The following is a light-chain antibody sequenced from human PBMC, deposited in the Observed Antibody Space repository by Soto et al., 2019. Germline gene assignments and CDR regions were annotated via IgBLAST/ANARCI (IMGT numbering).Light chain of an antibody. CDR3: QQYDKSPMYT. CDR1: QSVSSSY. V-gene: IGKV3-20*01. CDR2: GAS. Sequence: EIVLTQSPGTLSLSPGERATLSCRASQSVSSSYLAWYQQKPGQAPRLLIYGASSRAAGIPDRFSGSGSGTDFTLTISRLEPEDFGVYYCQQYDKSPMYTFGQGTKLEI. J-gene: IGKJ2*01.